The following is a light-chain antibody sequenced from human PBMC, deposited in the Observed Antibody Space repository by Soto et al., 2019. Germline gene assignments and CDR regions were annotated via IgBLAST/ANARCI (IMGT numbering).Light chain of an antibody. Sequence: QSLLTPPASLSGSPGQSITISCTGTSRDIGGYNYVSWYQQHPAKAPKLIISDVSNRPSGVSNRFSDSKSGNTATLTISGLQCEGEAEYYCRSYTGGSTYGYGSGTKVTVL. CDR1: SRDIGGYNY. CDR2: DVS. CDR3: RSYTGGSTYG. J-gene: IGLJ1*01. V-gene: IGLV2-14*01.